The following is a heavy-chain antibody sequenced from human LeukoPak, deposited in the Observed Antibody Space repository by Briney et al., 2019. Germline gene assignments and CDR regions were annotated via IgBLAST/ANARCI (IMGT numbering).Heavy chain of an antibody. J-gene: IGHJ4*02. Sequence: GGSLRLSCAASGFTFSSYSVNRVRQAPGKGLEWVSSISSSSYILYADSVKGRFTISRDNAKNSLFLQINSLRAEDTAVYYCARQGPYGDYSHWGQGTMVTVSS. V-gene: IGHV3-21*01. CDR3: ARQGPYGDYSH. D-gene: IGHD4-17*01. CDR2: ISSSSYI. CDR1: GFTFSSYS.